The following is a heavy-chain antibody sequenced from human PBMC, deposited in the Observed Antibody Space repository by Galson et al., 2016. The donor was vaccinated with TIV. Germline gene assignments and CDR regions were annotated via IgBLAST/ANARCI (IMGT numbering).Heavy chain of an antibody. CDR2: ISGGGAT. Sequence: SLRLSCAASTFTVNNNYMSWVRLAPGRGLEWVSIISGGGATNYADSVKGRFTISRDNSKNVLYLQMSRLRVEDTALYYCARDRRFCGNECFLHYYYGMDFWGRGTLVTVSS. CDR1: TFTVNNNY. D-gene: IGHD4-23*01. CDR3: ARDRRFCGNECFLHYYYGMDF. J-gene: IGHJ6*02. V-gene: IGHV3-66*02.